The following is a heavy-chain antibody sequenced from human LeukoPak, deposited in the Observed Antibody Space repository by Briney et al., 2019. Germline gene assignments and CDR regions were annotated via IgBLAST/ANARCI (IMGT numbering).Heavy chain of an antibody. D-gene: IGHD3-10*01. J-gene: IGHJ4*02. V-gene: IGHV4-34*01. CDR2: INHSGST. CDR3: ARGGVRGIIFDY. CDR1: GGSFSGYY. Sequence: TPSETLSLTCAVYGGSFSGYYWSWIRQPPGKGLEWIGEINHSGSTDYNPSLKSRVTISVDTSKNQFSLKLSSVTAADTAVYYCARGGVRGIIFDYWGQGTLVTVSS.